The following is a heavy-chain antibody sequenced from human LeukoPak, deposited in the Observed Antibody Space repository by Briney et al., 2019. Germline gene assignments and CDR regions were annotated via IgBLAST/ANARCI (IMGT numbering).Heavy chain of an antibody. CDR1: GDSITDYF. CDR2: FHTSGST. CDR3: ARGYRNNWRFDY. Sequence: SETLSLTCTVSGDSITDYFWNWIRQPAGKRLEWIGRFHTSGSTNYNPSLKSRVTMSLGTSKTELSLKLDSVTAADTAVYYCARGYRNNWRFDYWGQGTLVTVSS. J-gene: IGHJ4*02. V-gene: IGHV4-4*07. D-gene: IGHD1-1*01.